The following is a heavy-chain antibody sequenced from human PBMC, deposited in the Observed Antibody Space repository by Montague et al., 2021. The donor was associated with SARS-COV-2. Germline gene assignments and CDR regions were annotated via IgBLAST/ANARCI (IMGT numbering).Heavy chain of an antibody. J-gene: IGHJ4*02. V-gene: IGHV4-39*07. CDR1: GDSMSGSNSY. CDR2: ISYTGST. CDR3: ARDLGDY. Sequence: SETLSLTCSVSGDSMSGSNSYWGWIRQPPGKGLESIGSISYTGSTSYNASLKSRVTMSVDTSKNEFSLRLSSVTAADTAVHYCARDLGDYWGQGTLVTVSS.